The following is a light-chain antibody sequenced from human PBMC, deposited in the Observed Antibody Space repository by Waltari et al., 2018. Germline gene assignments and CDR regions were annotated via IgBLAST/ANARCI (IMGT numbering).Light chain of an antibody. CDR2: DAS. V-gene: IGKV3-15*01. J-gene: IGKJ5*01. CDR1: QSITTN. Sequence: EVVMTQSPATLSLSPGERATLSYRASQSITTNLAWYQHKPGQAPRLLIYDASTRATSVPARFSGSGSGTEFTLPISSLQSEDFALYYCQQYNRWPPITFGQGTRLAIK. CDR3: QQYNRWPPIT.